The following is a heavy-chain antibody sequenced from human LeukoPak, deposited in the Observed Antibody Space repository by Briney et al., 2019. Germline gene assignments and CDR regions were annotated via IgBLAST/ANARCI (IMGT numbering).Heavy chain of an antibody. J-gene: IGHJ4*02. CDR1: GGTFSSYA. V-gene: IGHV1-69*05. D-gene: IGHD4-11*01. CDR2: IIPIFGTA. CDR3: ARDLNDYSNYVLDY. Sequence: SVKVSCKASGGTFSSYAISWVRQAPGQGLEWMGGIIPIFGTANYAQKFQGRVTMTRDTSTSTVYMELSSLRSEDTAVYYCARDLNDYSNYVLDYWGQGTLVTVSS.